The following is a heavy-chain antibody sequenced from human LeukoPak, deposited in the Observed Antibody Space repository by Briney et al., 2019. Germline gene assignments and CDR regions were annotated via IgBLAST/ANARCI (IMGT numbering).Heavy chain of an antibody. V-gene: IGHV3-21*01. CDR1: GFTFSSYS. J-gene: IGHJ4*02. D-gene: IGHD5-24*01. CDR3: ARDRWHYFDY. Sequence: PGGSLRLCCAASGFTFSSYSMNWVRQAPGKGLEWVSSISSSSSYIYYADSVKGRFTISRDNAKNSLYLQMNSLRAEDTAVYYCARDRWHYFDYWGQGTLVTVSS. CDR2: ISSSSSYI.